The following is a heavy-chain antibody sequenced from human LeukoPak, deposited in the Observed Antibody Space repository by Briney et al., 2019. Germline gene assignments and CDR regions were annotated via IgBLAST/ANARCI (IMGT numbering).Heavy chain of an antibody. CDR3: ARDGRFPPEPLPRYFDY. J-gene: IGHJ4*02. CDR1: GFTFSSYS. CDR2: ISSSSSTI. Sequence: SGGSLRLSCAASGFTFSSYSMNWVRQAPGKGLEWVSYISSSSSTIYYADSVKGRFTISRDNAKNSLYLQMNSLRAEDTAVYYCARDGRFPPEPLPRYFDYWGQGTLVTVSS. V-gene: IGHV3-48*01. D-gene: IGHD1-14*01.